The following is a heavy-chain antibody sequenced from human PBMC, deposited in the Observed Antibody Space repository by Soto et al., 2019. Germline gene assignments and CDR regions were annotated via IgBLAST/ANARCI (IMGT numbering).Heavy chain of an antibody. CDR1: RGSISNYY. D-gene: IGHD6-19*01. CDR3: AKDLWAGPKEDYYYYYYGMDV. J-gene: IGHJ6*02. CDR2: IYYSGST. V-gene: IGHV4-59*12. Sequence: SETLSLTCTVSRGSISNYYWSWIRQPPGKGLEWIGYIYYSGSTNSNPSLKTRVTISVDTSKNQFSLKLTSVTAADTAVYYCAKDLWAGPKEDYYYYYYGMDVWGQGTTVTVSS.